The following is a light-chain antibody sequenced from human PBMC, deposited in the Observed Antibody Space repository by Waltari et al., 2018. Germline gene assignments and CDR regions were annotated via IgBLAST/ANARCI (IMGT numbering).Light chain of an antibody. CDR1: QGISSY. V-gene: IGKV1-9*01. CDR3: QQLNNYPLT. Sequence: DIQLTQSPSFLSASVGDRVTITCRASQGISSYLDWYQQKPGKAPKLLIYGASTLESGVPSRFSGSGSGTEFTLTISSLQPEDFATYYCQQLNNYPLTFGGGTKVEIE. CDR2: GAS. J-gene: IGKJ4*01.